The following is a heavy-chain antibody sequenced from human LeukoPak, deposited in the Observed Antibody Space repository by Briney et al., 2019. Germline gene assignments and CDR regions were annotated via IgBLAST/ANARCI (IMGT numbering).Heavy chain of an antibody. CDR3: ARAGTNNYYYYYYMDV. CDR1: GGSISSSSYY. CDR2: IYYSGST. J-gene: IGHJ6*03. Sequence: SETLPLTCTVSGGSISSSSYYWGWIRQPPGKGLEWIRSIYYSGSTYYNPALKRRVTISVDTSKNQFSPKLSSVTAADTAVYYCARAGTNNYYYYYYMDVWGKGTTVTVSS. V-gene: IGHV4-39*01. D-gene: IGHD1-7*01.